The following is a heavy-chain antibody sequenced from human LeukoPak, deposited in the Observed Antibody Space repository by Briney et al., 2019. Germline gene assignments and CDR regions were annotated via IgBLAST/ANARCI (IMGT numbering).Heavy chain of an antibody. CDR1: GFTFSSYW. V-gene: IGHV3-74*01. D-gene: IGHD2-2*01. Sequence: PGGSLRLSCAASGFTFSSYWMHWVRQAPGKGLVWVSRINNDGSSTSYADSVKGRFTISRDNSKNSLYLQMNSLRVEDTAVYYCARAPTVLVGYCSSSSCQADYWGQGTLVTVSS. CDR3: ARAPTVLVGYCSSSSCQADY. CDR2: INNDGSST. J-gene: IGHJ4*02.